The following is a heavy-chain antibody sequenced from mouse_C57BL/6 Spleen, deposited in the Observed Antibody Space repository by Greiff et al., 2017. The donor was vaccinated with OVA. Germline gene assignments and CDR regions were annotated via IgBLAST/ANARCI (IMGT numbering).Heavy chain of an antibody. V-gene: IGHV1-61*01. J-gene: IGHJ3*01. CDR1: GYTFTSYW. CDR2: IYPSDSET. D-gene: IGHD1-1*01. Sequence: VQLQQPGAELVRPGSSVKLSCKASGYTFTSYWMDWVKQRPGQGLEWIGNIYPSDSETHYNQKFKDKATLTVDKSSSTAYMQLSSLTSEDSAVYYCARRGDGSSYPAWFAYWGQGTLVTVSA. CDR3: ARRGDGSSYPAWFAY.